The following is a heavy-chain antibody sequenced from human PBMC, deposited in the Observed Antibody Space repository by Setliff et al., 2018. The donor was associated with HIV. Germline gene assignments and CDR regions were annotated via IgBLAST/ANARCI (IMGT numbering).Heavy chain of an antibody. CDR3: ARAKATRQARPTNCFDP. V-gene: IGHV1-69*13. CDR2: IIPMFVTA. D-gene: IGHD1-1*01. J-gene: IGHJ5*02. CDR1: GGNFRFYA. Sequence: GASVKVSCKASGGNFRFYAFSWVRQAPGQGLEWMGGIIPMFVTANYAQKFQDRVTITADESTSTAYMELRSLRFEDTAVYYCARAKATRQARPTNCFDPWGQGTLVTVSS.